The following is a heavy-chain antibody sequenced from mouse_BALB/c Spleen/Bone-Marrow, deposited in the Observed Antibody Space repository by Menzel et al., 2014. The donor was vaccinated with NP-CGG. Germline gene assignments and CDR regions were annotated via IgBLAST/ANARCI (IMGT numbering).Heavy chain of an antibody. CDR3: AREARTTARFAY. J-gene: IGHJ3*01. V-gene: IGHV3-1*02. CDR2: IHYSGST. CDR1: GYSITSGYG. Sequence: EVQRVESGPDLVKPSQSLSLTCTVTGYSITSGYGWHWIRQFPGNKLEWMGYIHYSGSTNYNPSLKSRISITRDTSMNQFFLQLNSVTTEDTATYYCAREARTTARFAYWGQGTLVTVSA. D-gene: IGHD1-2*01.